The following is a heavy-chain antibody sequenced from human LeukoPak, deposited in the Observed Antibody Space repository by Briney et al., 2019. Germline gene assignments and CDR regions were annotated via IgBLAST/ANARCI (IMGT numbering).Heavy chain of an antibody. CDR1: EFTFSSYA. D-gene: IGHD6-19*01. J-gene: IGHJ4*02. V-gene: IGHV3-30*18. CDR3: AKTEIKGAVAGVDY. CDR2: ISYDGSNK. Sequence: PGGSLRLSCAASEFTFSSYAMQWVRQAPGKGLEWVAVISYDGSNKYYADSVKGRFTISRDNSKNTLYLQMNSLRAEDTAVYYCAKTEIKGAVAGVDYWGQGTLVTVSS.